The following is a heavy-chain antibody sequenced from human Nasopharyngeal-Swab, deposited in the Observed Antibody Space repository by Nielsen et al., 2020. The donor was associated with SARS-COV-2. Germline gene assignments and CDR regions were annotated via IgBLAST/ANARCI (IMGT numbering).Heavy chain of an antibody. D-gene: IGHD2-2*03. V-gene: IGHV3-23*01. Sequence: GSLKISGAASGFTFSSYAMSWVRQAPGKGLEWVSAISGSGGSTYYADSVKGRFTISRDNSKNTLYLQMNSLRAEDTAVYYCAKVGGYCSSTSCYGLFDYWGQGTLVTVSS. CDR2: ISGSGGST. CDR3: AKVGGYCSSTSCYGLFDY. CDR1: GFTFSSYA. J-gene: IGHJ4*02.